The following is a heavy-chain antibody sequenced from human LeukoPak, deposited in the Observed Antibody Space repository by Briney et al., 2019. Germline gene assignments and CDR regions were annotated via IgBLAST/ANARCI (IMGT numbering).Heavy chain of an antibody. V-gene: IGHV3-66*01. CDR1: GFTFSSYA. Sequence: PGGSLRLSCSASGFTFSSYAMHWVRQAPGKGLEWVSVIYSGGSTYYADSVKGRFTISRDNSKNMLYLQMNSLRAEDTGIYYCATPRSLEIWGQGTMVTVSS. J-gene: IGHJ3*02. CDR3: ATPRSLEI. CDR2: IYSGGST.